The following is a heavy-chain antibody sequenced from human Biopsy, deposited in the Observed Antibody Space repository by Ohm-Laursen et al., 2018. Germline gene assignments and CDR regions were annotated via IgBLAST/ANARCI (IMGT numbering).Heavy chain of an antibody. D-gene: IGHD5-18*01. CDR1: GYTFTSYY. J-gene: IGHJ6*02. CDR3: ARDWNSGWRLPGMVNYYYNGMDV. V-gene: IGHV1-46*01. Sequence: SVKVSCKASGYTFTSYYMHWVRQAPGQGLEWMGIINPSGGSTSNAQKFQGRVTMTRDTSTSTVYMELSSLRSEDTAVYYCARDWNSGWRLPGMVNYYYNGMDVWGQGTTVTVSS. CDR2: INPSGGST.